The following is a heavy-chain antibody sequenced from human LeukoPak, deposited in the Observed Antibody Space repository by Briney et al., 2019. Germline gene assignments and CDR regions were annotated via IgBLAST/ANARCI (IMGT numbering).Heavy chain of an antibody. V-gene: IGHV4-30-2*01. CDR1: GGSISSGGYS. CDR3: ARAYSNYAFDY. D-gene: IGHD4-11*01. CDR2: IYHSGST. J-gene: IGHJ4*02. Sequence: PSETLSLTCAVSGGSISSGGYSWSWIRQPPGKGLEWIGYIYHSGSTYYNPSLKSRVTISVDRSKNQFSLKLSSVTAADTAVYYCARAYSNYAFDYWGQGTLVTVSS.